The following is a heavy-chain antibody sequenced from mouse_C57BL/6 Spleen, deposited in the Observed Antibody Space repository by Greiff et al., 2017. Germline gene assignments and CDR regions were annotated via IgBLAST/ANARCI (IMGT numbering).Heavy chain of an antibody. Sequence: EVKLMESGEGLVKPGGSLKLSCAASGFTFSSSALSWVRQTPETRLEWVAYISSGGDYIYYADTVKGRFTISRDNARNTLYLQMSSLKSEDTAMYYCTRDRPYYYGSSYWYFDVWGTGTTVTVSS. CDR2: ISSGGDYI. D-gene: IGHD1-1*01. J-gene: IGHJ1*03. CDR3: TRDRPYYYGSSYWYFDV. CDR1: GFTFSSSA. V-gene: IGHV5-9-1*02.